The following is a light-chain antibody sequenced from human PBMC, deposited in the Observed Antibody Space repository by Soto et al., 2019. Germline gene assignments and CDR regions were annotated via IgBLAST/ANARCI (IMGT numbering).Light chain of an antibody. CDR2: WAS. Sequence: DIVMTQSPDSLAVSLGERATINCKSSQSVLYSSDSNNYLAWYQQKPGQPPKLLIYWASTRESGVPDRFSGSGSGTDFTLTIGSLQAEDVAVYYCQQYYTSPYTFGQGTKLEIK. CDR1: QSVLYSSDSNNY. CDR3: QQYYTSPYT. V-gene: IGKV4-1*01. J-gene: IGKJ2*01.